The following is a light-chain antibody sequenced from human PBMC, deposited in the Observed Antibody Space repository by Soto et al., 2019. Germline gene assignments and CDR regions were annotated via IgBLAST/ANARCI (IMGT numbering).Light chain of an antibody. CDR3: QQYHSYGT. V-gene: IGKV1-5*01. J-gene: IGKJ1*01. CDR1: QSISTW. CDR2: DAS. Sequence: DIPMTQSPSTLSASVGDRVTITCRASQSISTWLAWYQQKPGKAPKLLIYDASSLESGVPSRFSGSGSGTEFTLTISSLQPDDLATYYCQQYHSYGTFGQGTKVEIK.